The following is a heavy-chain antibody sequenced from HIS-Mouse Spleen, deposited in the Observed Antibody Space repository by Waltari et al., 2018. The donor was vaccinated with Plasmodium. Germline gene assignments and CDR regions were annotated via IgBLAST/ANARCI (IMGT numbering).Heavy chain of an antibody. CDR2: IKQDGSEK. CDR1: GFTFSRYW. Sequence: EVQLVESGGGLVQHGGSLRLSCAASGFTFSRYWMSWVRQAPGKGLGWVANIKQDGSEKYYVDSVKGRFTISRDNAKNSLYLQMNSLRAEDTAVYYCASSWYWYFDLWGRGTLVTVSS. V-gene: IGHV3-7*01. CDR3: ASSWYWYFDL. D-gene: IGHD6-13*01. J-gene: IGHJ2*01.